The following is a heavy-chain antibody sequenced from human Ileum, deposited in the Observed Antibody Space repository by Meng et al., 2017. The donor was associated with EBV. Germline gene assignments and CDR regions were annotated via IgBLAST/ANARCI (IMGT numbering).Heavy chain of an antibody. CDR3: ARNSESGSYIDY. V-gene: IGHV4-28*01. D-gene: IGHD1-26*01. CDR2: IYYSGTT. CDR1: GDTIRSTNW. J-gene: IGHJ4*02. Sequence: QVQLQESGPGLEKPWYTLSLTCAVSGDTIRSTNWWGGIRQPRGKGRGWIGHIYYSGTTYNNPSLKSRVTMSIDPSKNQFSLKLSSVTAVDTAVYYCARNSESGSYIDYWGLGTLVTVSS.